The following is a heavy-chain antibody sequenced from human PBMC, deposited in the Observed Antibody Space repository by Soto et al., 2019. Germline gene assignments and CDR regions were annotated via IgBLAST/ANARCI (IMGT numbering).Heavy chain of an antibody. CDR3: AREAPYCTSATCPKFYDMDV. CDR1: GLLVSNNY. V-gene: IGHV3-53*01. CDR2: MYNGGTT. D-gene: IGHD2-2*01. Sequence: GGSLRLSCAASGLLVSNNYMIWVRQAPGKGLEWVSIMYNGGTTYYADSVEGRFTMSRDDSKNMVYLQMNSLRAEDTAVYYCAREAPYCTSATCPKFYDMDVWGQGTTVTVSS. J-gene: IGHJ6*02.